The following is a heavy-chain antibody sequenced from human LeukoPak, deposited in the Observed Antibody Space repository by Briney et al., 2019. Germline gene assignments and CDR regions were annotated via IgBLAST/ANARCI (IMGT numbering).Heavy chain of an antibody. J-gene: IGHJ4*02. D-gene: IGHD6-13*01. V-gene: IGHV1-46*01. CDR3: ARDQGGYYSSSWVFDY. CDR2: INPSGGST. CDR1: GYTFTSYY. Sequence: ASVKVSCKASGYTFTSYYMHWVRQAPGQGLEWMGIINPSGGSTSYAQKFQGRVTMTRDMSTSTVYMELSSLRSEDTAVYYCARDQGGYYSSSWVFDYWGQGTLVTVSS.